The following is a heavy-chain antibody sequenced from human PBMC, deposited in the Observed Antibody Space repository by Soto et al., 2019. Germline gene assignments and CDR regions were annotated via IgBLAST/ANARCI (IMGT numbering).Heavy chain of an antibody. D-gene: IGHD2-2*02. Sequence: PSETLSLTFAVYGGSFSGYYWSWIRQPPGKGLKWIGEINHSGSTNHNPSLKSRVTISVDTSKNQFSLKLSSVTAADSAVYYCARGGIVVPAAIIGSRGSCYMDVWGKGTTVT. CDR3: ARGGIVVPAAIIGSRGSCYMDV. CDR2: INHSGST. J-gene: IGHJ6*03. V-gene: IGHV4-34*01. CDR1: GGSFSGYY.